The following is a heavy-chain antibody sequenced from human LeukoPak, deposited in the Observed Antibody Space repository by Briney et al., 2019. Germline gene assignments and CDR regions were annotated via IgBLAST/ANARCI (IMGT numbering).Heavy chain of an antibody. J-gene: IGHJ3*02. Sequence: SETLSLTCTVSDGSVSSGSYYWSWIRQSPGKGLEFIGYIYYSGSTNYNPSLKSRFTISIDTSKNQFSLRLQSVGAADTAVYYCARGGSAFDIWGQGTMVTVSS. CDR2: IYYSGST. D-gene: IGHD6-25*01. CDR1: DGSVSSGSYY. CDR3: ARGGSAFDI. V-gene: IGHV4-61*01.